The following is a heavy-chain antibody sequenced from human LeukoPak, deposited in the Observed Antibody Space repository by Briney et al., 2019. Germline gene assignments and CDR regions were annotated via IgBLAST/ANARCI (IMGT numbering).Heavy chain of an antibody. CDR1: GYTFANYV. Sequence: ASVKVSCKASGYTFANYVITWVRQAPGRGLEWMGWMNPYSTNTGYARKFQGRLSMTRDTSITTAYMELSSLTSEDTAVYYCARATRGDLISEFWGQGSPITVSS. J-gene: IGHJ4*02. CDR2: MNPYSTNT. V-gene: IGHV1-8*01. D-gene: IGHD2-21*02. CDR3: ARATRGDLISEF.